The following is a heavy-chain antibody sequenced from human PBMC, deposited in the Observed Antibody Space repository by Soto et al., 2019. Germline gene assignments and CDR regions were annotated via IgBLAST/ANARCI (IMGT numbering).Heavy chain of an antibody. J-gene: IGHJ6*03. CDR2: ISSSSSYI. CDR1: GFTFSTYS. V-gene: IGHV3-21*01. D-gene: IGHD3-10*01. CDR3: ARDPRPNYGSGSYYSYYYYYYMDV. Sequence: EVQLVESGGGLVKPGGSLRLSCAASGFTFSTYSMNWVRQAPGKGLEWVSSISSSSSYIYYEDSVKGRFTVSRDNAKNSLYLQMNSLRDEDTAVYYCARDPRPNYGSGSYYSYYYYYYMDVWGKGTTVTVSS.